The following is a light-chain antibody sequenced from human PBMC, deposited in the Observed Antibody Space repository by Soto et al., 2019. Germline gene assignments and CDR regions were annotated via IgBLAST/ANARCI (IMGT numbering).Light chain of an antibody. CDR2: DAS. CDR3: HQRGNWPYT. CDR1: QSVSSY. J-gene: IGKJ2*01. V-gene: IGKV3-11*01. Sequence: EIVLTQSPATLSLSPGERATLSCRASQSVSSYLAWYQQKPGHAPRLLIYDASNRATGIPARFSGSGSGTDFTLTISSLEPEDVAFYYCHQRGNWPYTFGQGTKLAIK.